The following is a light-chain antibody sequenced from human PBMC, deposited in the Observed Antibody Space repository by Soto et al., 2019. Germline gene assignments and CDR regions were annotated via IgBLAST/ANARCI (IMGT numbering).Light chain of an antibody. CDR1: QSVSSN. CDR2: GAS. Sequence: EIVMTQSPATLSASPGERATLSCRASQSVSSNLAWYQQKPGQAPRLLIYGASTRATGIPARFSGSGSGTEFTLTTSSLQSEDFAVNYCQQYNNWPPYTLGQGTKLEIK. J-gene: IGKJ2*01. CDR3: QQYNNWPPYT. V-gene: IGKV3-15*01.